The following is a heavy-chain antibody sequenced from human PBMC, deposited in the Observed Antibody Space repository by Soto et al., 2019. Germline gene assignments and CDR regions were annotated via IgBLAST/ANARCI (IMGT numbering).Heavy chain of an antibody. Sequence: GGSLRLSCVASGFTVSTNYLSWVRQVPGKGLEWVSVLHGSGSTSYADSVKGRFTISRDNARNTFYLQMNSLRVEDTAVYYCARKPPAAIQGWAYGMDVWGQGTTVTVSS. D-gene: IGHD2-2*01. CDR3: ARKPPAAIQGWAYGMDV. CDR2: LHGSGST. J-gene: IGHJ6*02. CDR1: GFTVSTNY. V-gene: IGHV3-53*01.